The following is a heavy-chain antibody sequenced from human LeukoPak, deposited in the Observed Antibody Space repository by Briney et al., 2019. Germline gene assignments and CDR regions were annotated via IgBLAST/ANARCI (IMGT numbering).Heavy chain of an antibody. D-gene: IGHD2-15*01. CDR3: VRQGGWGGAASLIEF. CDR1: GVSISTSTHY. CDR2: MFYRGST. Sequence: SDTLSLTCTVSGVSISTSTHYWAWIRKPPGKGLEWIVSMFYRGSTYYNASLRSRVTLSVDTSMNQFSLKLSSVTASDTATFYCVRQGGWGGAASLIEFWGQGTLVTVSS. J-gene: IGHJ4*02. V-gene: IGHV4-39*01.